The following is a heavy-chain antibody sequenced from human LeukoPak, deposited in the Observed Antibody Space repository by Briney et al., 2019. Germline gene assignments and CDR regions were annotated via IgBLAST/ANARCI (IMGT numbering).Heavy chain of an antibody. CDR1: GFTFSSYA. D-gene: IGHD2-15*01. CDR3: ARDTKGYCSGGSCYYGMDV. Sequence: PGGSLRLSCAASGFTFSSYAMSWVRQAPGKGLEWVSAISGSGGSTYYADSVKGRFTISRDNAKNSLYLQMNSLRAEDTAVYYCARDTKGYCSGGSCYYGMDVWGQGTTVTVSS. J-gene: IGHJ6*02. CDR2: ISGSGGST. V-gene: IGHV3-23*01.